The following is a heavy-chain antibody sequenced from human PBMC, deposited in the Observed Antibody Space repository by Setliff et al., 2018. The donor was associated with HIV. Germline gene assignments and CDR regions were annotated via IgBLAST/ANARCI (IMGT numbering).Heavy chain of an antibody. CDR1: GLTLSNFD. CDR2: ITDSGSIT. Sequence: GVSLRLSCTASGLTLSNFDMNWVRQAPGKGLEWVSYITDSGSITYYADSVKGRFTVSRDNSMAYLQMNSLRGEDTAVYYCARDPRFDAFDIWGQGTMVTVSS. CDR3: ARDPRFDAFDI. V-gene: IGHV3-48*03. J-gene: IGHJ3*02.